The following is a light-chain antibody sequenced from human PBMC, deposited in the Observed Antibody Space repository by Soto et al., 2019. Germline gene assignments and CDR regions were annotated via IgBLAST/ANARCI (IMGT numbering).Light chain of an antibody. J-gene: IGKJ5*01. Sequence: VLTPSPGNMSQSPSERATLYCRASQSVSSSYLAWYQQKPGQAPRLLIYGASSRATCIPDRFRGSRSGTAATLTISRPEPEDVAVYYCRQYCSAIRFGEGTRLEIK. CDR3: RQYCSAIR. CDR2: GAS. V-gene: IGKV3-20*01. CDR1: QSVSSSY.